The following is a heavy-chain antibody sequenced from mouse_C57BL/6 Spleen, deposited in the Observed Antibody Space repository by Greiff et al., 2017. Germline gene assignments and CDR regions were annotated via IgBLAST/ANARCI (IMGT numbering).Heavy chain of an antibody. CDR1: GYTFTSYW. Sequence: QVQLQQPGAELVKPGASVKMSCKASGYTFTSYWITWVKQRPGQGLEWIGDIYPGSGSTNYNEKFKSKATLTVDTSSSTAYMQLSSLTSEDSAVYYCARDDYDYYYAMDYWGQGTSFTVSS. J-gene: IGHJ4*01. D-gene: IGHD2-4*01. CDR3: ARDDYDYYYAMDY. V-gene: IGHV1-55*01. CDR2: IYPGSGST.